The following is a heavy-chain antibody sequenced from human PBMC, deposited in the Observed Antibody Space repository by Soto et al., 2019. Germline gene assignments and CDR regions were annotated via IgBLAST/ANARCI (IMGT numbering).Heavy chain of an antibody. J-gene: IGHJ4*02. CDR2: ISDSGGTS. CDR3: AKRPRALLTFDY. D-gene: IGHD1-26*01. CDR1: GFIFSNDV. Sequence: GGSLRLSCAASGFIFSNDVMSWVRQAPGKGLEWVSSISDSGGTSYYAASVKGRFTISRDNSKNTLYLQMNRLRAEDTAIYYCAKRPRALLTFDYWGQGTLVTVSS. V-gene: IGHV3-23*01.